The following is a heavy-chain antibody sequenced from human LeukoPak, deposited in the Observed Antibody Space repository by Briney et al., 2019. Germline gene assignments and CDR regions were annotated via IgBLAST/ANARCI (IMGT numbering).Heavy chain of an antibody. CDR3: ARDRGVSGSYSFDS. CDR1: GFTFSSYA. CDR2: ISGSGGST. V-gene: IGHV3-23*01. D-gene: IGHD3-10*01. Sequence: GGSLRLSCAASGFTFSSYAMSWVRQAPGKGLEWVSAISGSGGSTYYADSVKGRFTISRDNAKNSLFLQMNSLRAEDTAVYYCARDRGVSGSYSFDSWGQGTLVTVSS. J-gene: IGHJ5*01.